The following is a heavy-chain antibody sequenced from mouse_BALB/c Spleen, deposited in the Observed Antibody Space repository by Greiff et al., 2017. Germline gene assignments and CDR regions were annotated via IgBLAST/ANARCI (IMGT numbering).Heavy chain of an antibody. J-gene: IGHJ1*01. CDR1: GFTFSSFG. CDR2: ISSGSSTI. CDR3: AKGMGNYDVSYWYFDV. D-gene: IGHD2-1*01. V-gene: IGHV5-17*02. Sequence: EVKLVESGGGLVQPGGSRKLSCAASGFTFSSFGMHWVRQAPEKGLEWVAYISSGSSTIYYADTVKGRFTISRDNPKNTLFLQMTSLRSEDTAMYYCAKGMGNYDVSYWYFDVWGAGTTVTVSS.